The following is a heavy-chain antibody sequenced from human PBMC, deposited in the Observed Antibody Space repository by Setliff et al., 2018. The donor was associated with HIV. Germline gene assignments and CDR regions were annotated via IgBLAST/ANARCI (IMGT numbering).Heavy chain of an antibody. CDR2: VRPHSISR. Sequence: GASVKVSCKASGFTFSDYYIHWVRQAPGQGLEWMGWVRPHSISRYYAQKFQGRVTMTSDASIRTAYMELSGLTSDDTATYYCARDLAYCSGGSCYRPLIYYFYYMDVWGKGTTVTVSS. V-gene: IGHV1-2*02. CDR1: GFTFSDYY. CDR3: ARDLAYCSGGSCYRPLIYYFYYMDV. D-gene: IGHD2-15*01. J-gene: IGHJ6*03.